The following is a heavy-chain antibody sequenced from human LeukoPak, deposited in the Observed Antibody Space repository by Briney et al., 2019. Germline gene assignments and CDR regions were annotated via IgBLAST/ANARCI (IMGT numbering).Heavy chain of an antibody. CDR1: GFTFSSYA. D-gene: IGHD6-6*01. J-gene: IGHJ4*02. Sequence: GGSLRLSCAGSGFTFSSYAMSWVRQAPGKGREWVSGITGSGGGTYYADSVKGRFTISRDSSSSTLFLQMKSLRAEDTATYYCAKEVAAGRKGIDYWGQGILVTVSS. CDR3: AKEVAAGRKGIDY. CDR2: ITGSGGGT. V-gene: IGHV3-23*01.